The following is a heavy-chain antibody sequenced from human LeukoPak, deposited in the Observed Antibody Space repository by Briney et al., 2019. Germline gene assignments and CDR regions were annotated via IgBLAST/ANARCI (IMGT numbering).Heavy chain of an antibody. CDR3: AKVGSGWYRGYFDY. CDR2: ISGSGGST. V-gene: IGHV3-23*01. CDR1: GFTFSSYA. J-gene: IGHJ4*02. Sequence: GGSLRLSCAASGFTFSSYAMSWVRQAPGKGLEWVSAISGSGGSTYYADSVKGRFTSSRDNSKNTLYLQMNSLRAEDTAVYYCAKVGSGWYRGYFDYWGQGTLVTVSS. D-gene: IGHD6-19*01.